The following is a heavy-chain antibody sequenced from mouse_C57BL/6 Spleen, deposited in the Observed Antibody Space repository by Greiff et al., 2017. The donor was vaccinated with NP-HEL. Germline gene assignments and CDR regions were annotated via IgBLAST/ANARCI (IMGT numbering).Heavy chain of an antibody. V-gene: IGHV14-2*01. D-gene: IGHD2-4*01. CDR1: GFNIKDYY. CDR3: ASPLSIYYDYYYFDY. J-gene: IGHJ2*01. CDR2: IDPEDGET. Sequence: VQLKESGAELVKPGASVKLSCTASGFNIKDYYMHWVKQRTEQGLEWIGRIDPEDGETKYAPKFQGKATITADTSSNTAYLQLSSLTSEDTAVYYCASPLSIYYDYYYFDYWGQGTTLTVSS.